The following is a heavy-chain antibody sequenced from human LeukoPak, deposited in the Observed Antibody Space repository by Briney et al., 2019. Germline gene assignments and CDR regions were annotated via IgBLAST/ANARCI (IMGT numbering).Heavy chain of an antibody. V-gene: IGHV1-58*02. Sequence: SVKVSCKASGFTFTSSAMQWVRQARGQRLEWIGWIVVGSGNTNYAQKFQERVTITRDMSTSTAYMELSSLRSEDTAVYYCAAHSSSWLAGWFDPWGQGTLVTVSS. D-gene: IGHD6-13*01. J-gene: IGHJ5*02. CDR1: GFTFTSSA. CDR2: IVVGSGNT. CDR3: AAHSSSWLAGWFDP.